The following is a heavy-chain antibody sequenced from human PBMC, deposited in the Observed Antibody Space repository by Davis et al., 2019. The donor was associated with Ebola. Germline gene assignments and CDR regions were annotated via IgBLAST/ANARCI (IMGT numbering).Heavy chain of an antibody. CDR2: IIPILGIA. D-gene: IGHD6-19*01. Sequence: AASVKVSCKASGYTFTSYGISWVRQAPGQGLEWMGRIIPILGIANYAQKFQGRVTITADKSTSTAYMELSSLRSDDTAVYYCARDPSSYSSGWQPSYFDYWGQGTLVTVSS. V-gene: IGHV1-69*04. J-gene: IGHJ4*02. CDR1: GYTFTSYG. CDR3: ARDPSSYSSGWQPSYFDY.